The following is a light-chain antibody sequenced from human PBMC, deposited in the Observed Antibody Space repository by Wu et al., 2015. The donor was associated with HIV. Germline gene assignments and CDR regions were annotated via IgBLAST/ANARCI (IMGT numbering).Light chain of an antibody. CDR2: GVT. CDR1: QSVNTNY. V-gene: IGKV3-20*01. Sequence: EIVLTQSPGTLSLSPGERATLSCRASQSVNTNYLAWYQQKPGQTPRLLIYGVTSRATGIPDRFSGSGSGTDFTLTISRLEPEDFAVYYCQQYGSSPLTFGGGTKVEIK. CDR3: QQYGSSPLT. J-gene: IGKJ4*01.